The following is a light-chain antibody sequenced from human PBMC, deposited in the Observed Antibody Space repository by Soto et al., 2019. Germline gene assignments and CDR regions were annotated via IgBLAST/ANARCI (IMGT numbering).Light chain of an antibody. V-gene: IGKV3-15*01. Sequence: DIVLTQSPGPLSLSAGERSTLSCRASQSVSSSYLAWYQQKPGQAPRLLIYGASTRATGIPARFSGSGSGTEFTLTISSLQSEDFAVYYCQQYNNWPPWTFGQGTKVDIK. CDR1: QSVSSSY. CDR3: QQYNNWPPWT. CDR2: GAS. J-gene: IGKJ1*01.